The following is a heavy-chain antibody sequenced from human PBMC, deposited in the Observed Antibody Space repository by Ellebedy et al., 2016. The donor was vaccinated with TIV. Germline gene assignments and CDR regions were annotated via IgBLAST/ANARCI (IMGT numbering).Heavy chain of an antibody. CDR2: IPYDGRT. CDR1: GGYISGDH. Sequence: MPSETLSLTCTVSGGYISGDHWSWIRQPPGKGLEWIGYIPYDGRTNYNPSLKSHLTISLDTSQNQFSLKLTSVTAADTASYFCARDRRELELRGLDPWGQGTLVSVSS. J-gene: IGHJ5*02. V-gene: IGHV4-59*01. D-gene: IGHD1-7*01. CDR3: ARDRRELELRGLDP.